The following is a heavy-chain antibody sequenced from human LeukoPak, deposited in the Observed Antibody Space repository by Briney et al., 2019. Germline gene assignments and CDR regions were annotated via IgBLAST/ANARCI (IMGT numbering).Heavy chain of an antibody. V-gene: IGHV4-4*07. D-gene: IGHD3-3*01. Sequence: SETLSLTCTVSGGSISSYYWSWIRQPAGKGLEWIGRIYTSGSTNYNPSLKSRVTMSVDTSKNQFSLKLSSVTAADTAVYYCARDIPFYDFWSGYSTGNWFDPWGQGTLVTVSS. J-gene: IGHJ5*02. CDR1: GGSISSYY. CDR3: ARDIPFYDFWSGYSTGNWFDP. CDR2: IYTSGST.